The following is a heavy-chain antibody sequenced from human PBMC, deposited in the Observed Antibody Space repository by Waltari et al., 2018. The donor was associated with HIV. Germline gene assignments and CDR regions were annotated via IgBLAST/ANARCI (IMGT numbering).Heavy chain of an antibody. CDR2: IAYYGTNE. CDR3: ARVADLRFHY. Sequence: QVHLVESGGGVVQPGRSLRLSCAASGFNFNYYAMQWVLQAPGKGLEWVGFIAYYGTNEHYADSVKGRFTISRDSSMSTVYLQRNSLRAEDTAVYYCARVADLRFHYWGQGTLVTVSS. CDR1: GFNFNYYA. J-gene: IGHJ4*02. V-gene: IGHV3-30*01.